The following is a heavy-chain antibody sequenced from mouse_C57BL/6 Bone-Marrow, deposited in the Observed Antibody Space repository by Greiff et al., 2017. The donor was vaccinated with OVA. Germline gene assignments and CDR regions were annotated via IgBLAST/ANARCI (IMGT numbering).Heavy chain of an antibody. Sequence: QVQLKQPGAELVRPGSSVKLSCKASGYTFTSYWMHWVKQRPIQGLEWIGNIDPSDSETHYNQKFKDKATLTVDKSSSTAYMQLSSLTSEDSAVYYCAREEGPAWFAYWGQGTLVTVSA. D-gene: IGHD3-3*01. CDR3: AREEGPAWFAY. CDR2: IDPSDSET. CDR1: GYTFTSYW. V-gene: IGHV1-52*01. J-gene: IGHJ3*01.